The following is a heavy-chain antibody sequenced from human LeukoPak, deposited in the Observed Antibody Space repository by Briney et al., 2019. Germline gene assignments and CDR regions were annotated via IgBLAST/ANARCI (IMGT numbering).Heavy chain of an antibody. Sequence: GRSLRLSCAASGFTFDDYATHWVRQAPGKGLEWVSDICWNSGSIGYADSVKGRFTIARNNAKNSLYLQMNSLRAEDTALYYCAKDIAGAGRKYYYYMDVWGKGTTVTVSS. J-gene: IGHJ6*03. CDR2: ICWNSGSI. D-gene: IGHD6-13*01. CDR3: AKDIAGAGRKYYYYMDV. CDR1: GFTFDDYA. V-gene: IGHV3-9*01.